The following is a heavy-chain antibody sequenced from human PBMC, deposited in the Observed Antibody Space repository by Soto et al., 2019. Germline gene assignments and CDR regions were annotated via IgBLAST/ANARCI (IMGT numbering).Heavy chain of an antibody. CDR3: ARLYRGRCSGGSCYYKGAFDI. Sequence: PSETLSLTCTVSGGSISSSSYYWGWIRQPPGKGLEWIGSIYYSGSTYYNPSLKSRVTISVDTSKNQFSLKLSSVTAADTAVYYCARLYRGRCSGGSCYYKGAFDIWGQGTMVTVSS. CDR2: IYYSGST. V-gene: IGHV4-39*01. CDR1: GGSISSSSYY. J-gene: IGHJ3*02. D-gene: IGHD2-15*01.